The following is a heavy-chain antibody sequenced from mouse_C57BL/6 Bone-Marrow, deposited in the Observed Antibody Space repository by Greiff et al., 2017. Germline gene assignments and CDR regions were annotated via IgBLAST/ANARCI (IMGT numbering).Heavy chain of an antibody. D-gene: IGHD1-1*01. J-gene: IGHJ1*03. CDR2: INYDGSST. CDR1: GFTFSDYY. Sequence: EVMLVESEGGLVQPGSSMKLSCTASGFTFSDYYMAWVRQVPEKGLEWVANINYDGSSTYYLDSLKSRFIISRDNAKNILYLQMSSLKSEDTATYYCARWESYYYGSSYGWYFDVWGTGTTVTVSS. CDR3: ARWESYYYGSSYGWYFDV. V-gene: IGHV5-16*01.